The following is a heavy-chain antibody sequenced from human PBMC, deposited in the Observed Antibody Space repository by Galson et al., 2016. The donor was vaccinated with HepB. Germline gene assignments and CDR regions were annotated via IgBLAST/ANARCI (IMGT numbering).Heavy chain of an antibody. D-gene: IGHD6-13*01. J-gene: IGHJ4*02. Sequence: SLRLSCAATGFSFSNSGMSWVRQPPGRGLEWVSGITRSGDATHYTDSVKGRFTISRDNAKNSLYLQMNSLRVEDTAVYYCSREGYGSSPTYWGQGTLVTVSS. CDR2: ITRSGDAT. V-gene: IGHV3-21*01. CDR1: GFSFSNSG. CDR3: SREGYGSSPTY.